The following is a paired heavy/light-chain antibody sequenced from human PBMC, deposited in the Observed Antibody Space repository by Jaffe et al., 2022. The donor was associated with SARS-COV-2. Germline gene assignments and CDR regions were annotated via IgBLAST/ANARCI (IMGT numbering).Light chain of an antibody. CDR3: QVWDSSSDQGV. CDR2: DDS. Sequence: SYVLTQPPSVSVAPGQTARIICGGNNIGSKSVHWYQQKPGQAPVLVVYDDSDRPSGIPERFSGSNSGNTATLTISRVEAGDEADYYCQVWDSSSDQGVFGTGTKVTVL. CDR1: NIGSKS. J-gene: IGLJ1*01. V-gene: IGLV3-21*02.
Heavy chain of an antibody. CDR1: GFSFSSYE. Sequence: EVQLMESGGGLVQPGGSLRLSCAASGFSFSSYEMDWVRQAPGKGLEWVSYISSSGTTIYYTDSVKGRFSISRDNAKNSLYLQMNSLRAEDTAIYYCARDRRTHTWNDFRFFDSWGQGTLVTVSS. CDR3: ARDRRTHTWNDFRFFDS. V-gene: IGHV3-48*03. D-gene: IGHD1-1*01. CDR2: ISSSGTTI. J-gene: IGHJ4*02.